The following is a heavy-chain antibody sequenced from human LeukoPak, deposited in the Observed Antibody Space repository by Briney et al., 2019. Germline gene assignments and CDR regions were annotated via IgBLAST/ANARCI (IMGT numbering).Heavy chain of an antibody. J-gene: IGHJ5*02. CDR1: GGSISSGGYY. CDR3: ARVAVSGTDWFDP. D-gene: IGHD6-19*01. CDR2: IYHSGST. Sequence: PSQTLSLTCTVSGGSISSGGYYWSWIRQPPGKGLEWIGYIYHSGSTYYNPSLKSRVTISVDTSKNQFSLKLSSVTAADTAVYYCARVAVSGTDWFDPRGQGTLVTVSS. V-gene: IGHV4-30-2*01.